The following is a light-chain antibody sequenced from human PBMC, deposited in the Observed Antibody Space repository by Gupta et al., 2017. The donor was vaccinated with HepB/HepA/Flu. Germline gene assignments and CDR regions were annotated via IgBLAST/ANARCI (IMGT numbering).Light chain of an antibody. CDR2: AAS. Sequence: DIQMTQSPSSLSASVGDRVTITCRASQSISSYLNWYQQKPGKAPKLLIYAASSLQSGVPSRFSGSGSGTDVTLTISRLQPEDFATYYCQQRYSTPWTFGQGTKVEIK. J-gene: IGKJ1*01. CDR1: QSISSY. V-gene: IGKV1-39*01. CDR3: QQRYSTPWT.